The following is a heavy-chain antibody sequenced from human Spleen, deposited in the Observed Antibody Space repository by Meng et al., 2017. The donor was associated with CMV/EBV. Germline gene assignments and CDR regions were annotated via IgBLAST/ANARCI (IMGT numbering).Heavy chain of an antibody. J-gene: IGHJ3*02. CDR3: VRDNDFYAFDI. D-gene: IGHD1-1*01. Sequence: GESLKISCRASGFIFSSHDMTWVRQAPGKGLEWVASISSGSSYIYYADSVKGRFTISRDNAKSSLLLQMNSLRAEDTAVYYCVRDNDFYAFDIWGQGTKVTVS. V-gene: IGHV3-21*01. CDR2: ISSGSSYI. CDR1: GFIFSSHD.